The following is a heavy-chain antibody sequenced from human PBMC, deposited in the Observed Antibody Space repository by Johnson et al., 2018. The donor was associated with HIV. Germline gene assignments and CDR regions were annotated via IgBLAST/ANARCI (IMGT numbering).Heavy chain of an antibody. J-gene: IGHJ3*02. CDR1: GFTFSSYA. V-gene: IGHV3-30-3*01. CDR3: ARGGDYYDSSALTDDVFDI. CDR2: ISYDGTNK. Sequence: MQLVESGGGVVQPGRSLRLSCAASGFTFSSYAMHWVRQAPGKGLEWVAVISYDGTNKYYADPVKGRFTVSRDNSKNTLYLHMNSLRAEDTAVYYCARGGDYYDSSALTDDVFDIWGQGTLVTVSS. D-gene: IGHD3-22*01.